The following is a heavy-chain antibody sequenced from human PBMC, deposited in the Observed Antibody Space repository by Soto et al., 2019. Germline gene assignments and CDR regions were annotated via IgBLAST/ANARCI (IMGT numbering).Heavy chain of an antibody. CDR2: ISASGANT. D-gene: IGHD6-19*01. CDR1: GITFSNYA. CDR3: AKGVPGIAVAGTGYFQH. V-gene: IGHV3-23*01. Sequence: GGSLRLSCVASGITFSNYALSWVRQAPGKGLEWVSGISASGANTYYADSVEGRFTISRDNSKNTLSLQVNSLRADDTAVYYCAKGVPGIAVAGTGYFQHWGQGTLVTVSS. J-gene: IGHJ1*01.